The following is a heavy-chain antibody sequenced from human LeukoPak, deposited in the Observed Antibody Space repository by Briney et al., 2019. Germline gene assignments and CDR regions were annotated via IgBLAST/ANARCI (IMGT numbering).Heavy chain of an antibody. D-gene: IGHD3-22*01. CDR3: AKEGSDYDSSGPIDC. Sequence: GGSLRLSCAASGFTFSDYYMSWIRQAPGKGLEWVSYISSSGSTIYYADSVKGRFTISRDNAKNSLYLQMNSLRAEDTAIYYCAKEGSDYDSSGPIDCWGQGTLVTVSS. V-gene: IGHV3-11*01. CDR1: GFTFSDYY. J-gene: IGHJ4*02. CDR2: ISSSGSTI.